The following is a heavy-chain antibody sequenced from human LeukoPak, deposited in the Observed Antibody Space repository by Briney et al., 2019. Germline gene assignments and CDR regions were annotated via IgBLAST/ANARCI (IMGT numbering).Heavy chain of an antibody. D-gene: IGHD3-10*01. CDR2: IFYSGST. Sequence: PSETLSLTCTVSSGSISTSNYYWGWVRQPPGKALEWIGNIFYSGSTYYSPSLKSRVTISLDTSRNQFSLNLSSVTAADTAVYYCARGRNMVRGVIELLFDPWGQGTLVTVSS. CDR1: SGSISTSNYY. V-gene: IGHV4-39*07. J-gene: IGHJ5*02. CDR3: ARGRNMVRGVIELLFDP.